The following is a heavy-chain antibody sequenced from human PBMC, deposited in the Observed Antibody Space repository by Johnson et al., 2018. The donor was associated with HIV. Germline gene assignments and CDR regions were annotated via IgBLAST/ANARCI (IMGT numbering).Heavy chain of an antibody. V-gene: IGHV3-30*04. CDR2: ISYDGSNK. J-gene: IGHJ3*02. CDR1: GFTFSSYA. Sequence: QVQLVESGGGVVQPGRSLRLSCAASGFTFSSYAMHWVRQAPGKGLEWVAVISYDGSNKYSADSVKGRFTISRDNSKNPLYLQMNCLSAEESAVYYGASSAFDIWGQGTMVTVSS. CDR3: ASSAFDI.